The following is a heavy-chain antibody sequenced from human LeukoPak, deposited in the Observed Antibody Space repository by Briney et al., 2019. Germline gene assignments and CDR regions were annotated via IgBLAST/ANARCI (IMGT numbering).Heavy chain of an antibody. CDR2: IRGNGET. J-gene: IGHJ3*02. D-gene: IGHD1-26*01. CDR1: GLSFSSFA. CDR3: AKDLDTGSYYPRAFDI. Sequence: GGSLRLSCAASGLSFSSFAMSWVRQGPARGLEWVSSIRGNGETFYADSVKGRLTISRDNSKNTLYLQMNCLRAEDTAVYYCAKDLDTGSYYPRAFDIWGQGTMVSVSP. V-gene: IGHV3-23*01.